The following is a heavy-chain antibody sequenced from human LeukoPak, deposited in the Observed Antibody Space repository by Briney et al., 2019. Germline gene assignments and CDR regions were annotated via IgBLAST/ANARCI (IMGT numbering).Heavy chain of an antibody. V-gene: IGHV4-34*01. CDR1: GGSFSGYY. CDR3: ARHPYDSSGYYYDI. D-gene: IGHD3-22*01. Sequence: SETLSLTCAVYGGSFSGYYWSWIRQPPGKGLEWIGEVNHSGSTNYNPSLKSRVTISVDTSKNQFSLKLSSVTAADTAVYYCARHPYDSSGYYYDIWGQGTMVTVSS. J-gene: IGHJ3*02. CDR2: VNHSGST.